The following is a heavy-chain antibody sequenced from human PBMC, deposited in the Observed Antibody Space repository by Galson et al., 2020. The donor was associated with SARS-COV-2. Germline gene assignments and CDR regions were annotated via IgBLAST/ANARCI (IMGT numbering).Heavy chain of an antibody. CDR2: IYPGDSDT. D-gene: IGHD3-22*01. J-gene: IGHJ6*02. Sequence: KIGESLKISCKGSGYSFTSYWIGWVRQMPGKGLECIGIIYPGDSDTRYSPSFQGQVTISADKSISTAYLQWSSLKASDTAMYYCARFQSTTIIVGTDYYGMDVWGQGTTVTVSS. V-gene: IGHV5-51*01. CDR3: ARFQSTTIIVGTDYYGMDV. CDR1: GYSFTSYW.